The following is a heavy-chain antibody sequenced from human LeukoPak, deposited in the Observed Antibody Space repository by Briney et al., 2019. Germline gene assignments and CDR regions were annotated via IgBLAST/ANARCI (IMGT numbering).Heavy chain of an antibody. CDR1: GFTFSSYA. J-gene: IGHJ5*02. Sequence: PGRSLRLSCAASGFTFSSYAMHWVRQAPGKGLEWAALISYDGTNRQYADSVKGRFTISRVNSKNTLYLQMNSLRVEDTALYYCASGITGTWGQGTLVIVSS. V-gene: IGHV3-30*04. D-gene: IGHD1-20*01. CDR3: ASGITGT. CDR2: ISYDGTNR.